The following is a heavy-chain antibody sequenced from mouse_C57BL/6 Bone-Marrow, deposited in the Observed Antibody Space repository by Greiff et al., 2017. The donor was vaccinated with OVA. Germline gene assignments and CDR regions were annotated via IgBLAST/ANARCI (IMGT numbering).Heavy chain of an antibody. D-gene: IGHD1-1*01. CDR2: ISSGSSTI. Sequence: EVQGVESGGGLVKPGGSLKLSCAASGFTFSDYGMHWVRQAPEKGLEWVAYISSGSSTIYYADTVKGRFTISRDNAKNTLFLQMTSLRSEDTAMYYCARNYGSSSTWAMGYWGQGASVTVSS. V-gene: IGHV5-17*01. J-gene: IGHJ4*01. CDR1: GFTFSDYG. CDR3: ARNYGSSSTWAMGY.